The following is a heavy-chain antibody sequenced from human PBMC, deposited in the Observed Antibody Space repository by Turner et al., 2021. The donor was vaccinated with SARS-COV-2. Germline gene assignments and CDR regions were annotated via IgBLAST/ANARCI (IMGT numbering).Heavy chain of an antibody. CDR1: GCSVSSSNYY. V-gene: IGHV4-39*01. CDR3: ARLLNPGSYYFYYYGMDV. CDR2: IYDRVST. Sequence: QLHLQASVPGLVKHSETLSLPCTVSGCSVSSSNYYCGWIGQPPGKGLEWIGSIYDRVSTYYNPYLKSRVTIFVVTSKNQFSLMLSSVTAADTAVYYCARLLNPGSYYFYYYGMDVWGQGIMVTVSS. J-gene: IGHJ6*02. D-gene: IGHD3-10*01.